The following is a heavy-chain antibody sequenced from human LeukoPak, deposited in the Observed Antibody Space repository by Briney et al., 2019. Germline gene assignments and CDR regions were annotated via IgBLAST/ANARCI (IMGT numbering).Heavy chain of an antibody. J-gene: IGHJ3*02. D-gene: IGHD3-3*02. CDR2: IYSGGNT. V-gene: IGHV3-53*01. CDR3: ASDRLPIRYAFDI. Sequence: PGGSLRLSCAASGFTVSSNYMSWVRQAPGKGLEWVSVIYSGGNTYYADSVKGRFTISRDNSKNTLYLQMNSLRAEDTAVYYCASDRLPIRYAFDIWGQGTMVTVSS. CDR1: GFTVSSNY.